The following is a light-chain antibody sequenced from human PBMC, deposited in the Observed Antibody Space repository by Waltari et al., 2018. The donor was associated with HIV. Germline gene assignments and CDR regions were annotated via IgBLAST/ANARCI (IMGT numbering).Light chain of an antibody. CDR1: ESLLHSDGKTY. J-gene: IGKJ5*01. Sequence: IVMTQPPLSLSFTPGQQASISCTSSESLLHSDGKTYLFWYLQKAGQPPQLLIFEVSTRFSGVPDRFSGSGSGTDVKLRISRVEAGDVGIYYCMQSMKLPLTFGQGTRLDIK. CDR2: EVS. V-gene: IGKV2D-29*01. CDR3: MQSMKLPLT.